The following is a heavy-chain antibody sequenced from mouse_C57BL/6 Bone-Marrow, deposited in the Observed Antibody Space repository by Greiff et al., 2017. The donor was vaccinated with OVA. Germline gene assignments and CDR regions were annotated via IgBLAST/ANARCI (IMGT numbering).Heavy chain of an antibody. Sequence: ESGPGLVKPSQSLSLTCSVTGYSITSGYYWNWIRQFPGNKLEWMGYISYDGSNNYNPSLKNRISITRDTSKNQFFLKLNSVTTEDTATYYCARDLDSSGYWGQGTTLTVSS. D-gene: IGHD3-2*02. J-gene: IGHJ2*01. CDR3: ARDLDSSGY. CDR2: ISYDGSN. V-gene: IGHV3-6*01. CDR1: GYSITSGYY.